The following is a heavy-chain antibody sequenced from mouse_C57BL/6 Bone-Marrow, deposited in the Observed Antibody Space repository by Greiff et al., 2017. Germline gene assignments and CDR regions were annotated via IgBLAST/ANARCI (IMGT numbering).Heavy chain of an antibody. Sequence: DVKLQESGGGLVQPKGSLKLSCAASGFSFNTYAMHWVRQAPGKGLEWVARIRSKSSNYATYYADSVKDRFTISRDDSQSMLYLQMNNLKTEDTAMYYCVRDQGWDGDYAMDYWGQGTSVTVSS. CDR3: VRDQGWDGDYAMDY. CDR1: GFSFNTYA. CDR2: IRSKSSNYAT. V-gene: IGHV10-3*01. J-gene: IGHJ4*01. D-gene: IGHD3-3*01.